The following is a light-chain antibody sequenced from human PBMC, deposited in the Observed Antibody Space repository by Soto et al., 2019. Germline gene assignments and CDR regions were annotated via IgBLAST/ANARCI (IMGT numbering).Light chain of an antibody. Sequence: QSALTQPPSASGSRGQSVTISCTGTSVDINYVSWFQQHPGKAPKLIICEVTKRPSGVPDRFSGSKSGNKASLTVSGLQDDDEADYYCSSYAGRDIWVFGGGTKLTVL. CDR2: EVT. J-gene: IGLJ3*02. CDR3: SSYAGRDIWV. V-gene: IGLV2-8*01. CDR1: SVDINY.